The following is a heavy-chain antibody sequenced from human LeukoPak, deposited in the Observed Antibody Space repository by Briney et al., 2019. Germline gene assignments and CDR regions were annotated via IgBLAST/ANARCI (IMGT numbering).Heavy chain of an antibody. CDR3: ARVELAPYYYYMDV. CDR1: GFTFSDYA. D-gene: IGHD1-7*01. Sequence: GGSLRLSCAASGFTFSDYAMHWVRQAPGKGLEYVAAINNNGGSTYYANSVKGRFTISRDNSKNTLYLQMNSLRAEDTAVYYCARVELAPYYYYMDVWGKGTTVTVSS. V-gene: IGHV3-64*01. J-gene: IGHJ6*03. CDR2: INNNGGST.